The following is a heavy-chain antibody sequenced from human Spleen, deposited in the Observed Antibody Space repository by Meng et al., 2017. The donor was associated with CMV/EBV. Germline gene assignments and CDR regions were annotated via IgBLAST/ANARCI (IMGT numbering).Heavy chain of an antibody. CDR3: ATVSGYSSRWYPFDS. D-gene: IGHD6-13*01. V-gene: IGHV1-69*05. CDR2: FTAVFGST. J-gene: IGHJ4*02. Sequence: GGPSNSYTIDWLRQAPGQGLQWMGRFTAVFGSTSYAQNFQGRLTITTDESTSTTYMELRSLRFEDTAVYYCATVSGYSSRWYPFDSWGQGTLVTVSS. CDR1: GGPSNSYT.